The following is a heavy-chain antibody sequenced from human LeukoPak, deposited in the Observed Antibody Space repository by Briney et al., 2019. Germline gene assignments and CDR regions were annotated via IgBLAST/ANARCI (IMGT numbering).Heavy chain of an antibody. CDR3: ARVSSRWTFGY. Sequence: GASVKVSCKASGGTFSSYAISWVRQAPGQGLEWMGRIIPILGIANYAQKFQGRVTITADKSTSTAYMELSSPRSEDTAVYYCARVSSRWTFGYWGQGTLVTVSS. CDR1: GGTFSSYA. D-gene: IGHD4-23*01. CDR2: IIPILGIA. V-gene: IGHV1-69*04. J-gene: IGHJ4*02.